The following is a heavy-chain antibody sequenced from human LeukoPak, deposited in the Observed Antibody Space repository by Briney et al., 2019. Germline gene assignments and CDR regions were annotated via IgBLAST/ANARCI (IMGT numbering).Heavy chain of an antibody. J-gene: IGHJ4*02. CDR3: AKAPDIGYFDY. CDR1: GFTFSDYY. CDR2: ISSSGSTI. V-gene: IGHV3-11*01. Sequence: GGSLRLSCAASGFTFSDYYMSWIRQAPGKGLEWVSYISSSGSTIYYADSVKGRFTISRDNAKNSLYLQMNSLRAEDTAVYYCAKAPDIGYFDYWGQGTLVTVSS.